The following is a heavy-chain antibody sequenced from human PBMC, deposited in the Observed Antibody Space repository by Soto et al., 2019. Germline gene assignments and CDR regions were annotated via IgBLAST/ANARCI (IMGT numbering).Heavy chain of an antibody. J-gene: IGHJ4*02. CDR2: VHYVGTT. Sequence: SETLSLTCSVSGDSMSEFFWSWIRQSPGKGLEWIGYVHYVGTTKYNPSHKSRVTISVDTSKKQFSLNLRSVTAADTAVYYCTRLNYYDTSGYPYFFDYWGQGAPVTVSS. CDR3: TRLNYYDTSGYPYFFDY. D-gene: IGHD3-22*01. CDR1: GDSMSEFF. V-gene: IGHV4-59*12.